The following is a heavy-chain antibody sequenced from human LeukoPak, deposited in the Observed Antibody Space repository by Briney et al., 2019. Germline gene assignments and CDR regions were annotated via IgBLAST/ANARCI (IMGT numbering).Heavy chain of an antibody. CDR2: ITAYNGNR. V-gene: IGHV1-18*01. Sequence: GASVKVSCKTSGYIFTRYGISWVQQAPGQGLEWLGWITAYNGNRNYAQKLQGRVTMTTDTSTSTAYMELRSLRSDDTAVYYCARDLEYGDYTYYYYMDVWGTGTTVTISS. D-gene: IGHD4-17*01. J-gene: IGHJ6*03. CDR3: ARDLEYGDYTYYYYMDV. CDR1: GYIFTRYG.